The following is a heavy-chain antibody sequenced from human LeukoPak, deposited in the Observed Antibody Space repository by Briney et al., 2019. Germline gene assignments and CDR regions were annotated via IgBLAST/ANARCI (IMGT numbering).Heavy chain of an antibody. V-gene: IGHV5-51*01. CDR2: IYPGDSDT. D-gene: IGHD3-16*02. Sequence: GESLKISCKGSGYSFTSYWIGWVRQLPGKGLEWMGIIYPGDSDTRYSPSFQGQVTISADKSISTAYLQWGSLKASDTAMYYCARQTEFMITFGGVIVYYFDYWGQGTLVTVSS. CDR3: ARQTEFMITFGGVIVYYFDY. J-gene: IGHJ4*02. CDR1: GYSFTSYW.